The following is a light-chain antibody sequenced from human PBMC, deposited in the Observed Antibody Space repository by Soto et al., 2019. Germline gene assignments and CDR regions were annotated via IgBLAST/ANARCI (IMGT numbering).Light chain of an antibody. V-gene: IGKV1-39*01. Sequence: DIQMTQSPSSLSASVGDRVTITCRASQNIKNYLNWYQQKPGKAPELLIYSASSFQTGVPSRFSGSGSGTAFALTISSLQPEDFATYYCQQSYSSPLTFGGGTKVEI. J-gene: IGKJ4*01. CDR3: QQSYSSPLT. CDR1: QNIKNY. CDR2: SAS.